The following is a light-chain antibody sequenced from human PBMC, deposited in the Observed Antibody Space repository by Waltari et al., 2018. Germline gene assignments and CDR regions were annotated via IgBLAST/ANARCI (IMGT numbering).Light chain of an antibody. J-gene: IGKJ2*03. Sequence: IVMTQSLDSLAVSLGERATINCKSSQSVLYSSNNKNYLAWYQQKPGQPPKLLIYWASTRESGVPDRFSGSGSGTDFTLTISSLQAEDVAVYYCQQYYSTLGFGQGTKLEIK. CDR3: QQYYSTLG. V-gene: IGKV4-1*01. CDR1: QSVLYSSNNKNY. CDR2: WAS.